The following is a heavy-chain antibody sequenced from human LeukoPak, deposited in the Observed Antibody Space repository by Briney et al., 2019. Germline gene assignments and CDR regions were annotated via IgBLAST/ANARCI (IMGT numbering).Heavy chain of an antibody. D-gene: IGHD3-10*01. J-gene: IGHJ4*02. CDR3: ARASYYGSGSFGY. Sequence: SETLSLTCAVYGGSFSGYYWSWIRQPPGKGLEWIGEINHSGSTNYNPSLKSRVTTSVDTSKNQFSLKLSSVTAADTAVYYCARASYYGSGSFGYWGQGTLVTVSS. CDR1: GGSFSGYY. V-gene: IGHV4-34*01. CDR2: INHSGST.